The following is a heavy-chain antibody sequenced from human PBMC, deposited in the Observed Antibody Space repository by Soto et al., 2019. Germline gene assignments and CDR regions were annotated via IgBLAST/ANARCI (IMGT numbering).Heavy chain of an antibody. D-gene: IGHD1-26*01. CDR2: TNPNSGGT. J-gene: IGHJ3*02. V-gene: IGHV1-2*04. Sequence: ASVKGFCKASGYTFTGYYMHLVRQAPGQGLEWMGWTNPNSGGTNYTQKFQGWVTMTRDTSISTAYMELSRLRSDDTAVYYCAREEVGATNEAFDIWGQGTMVTVSS. CDR3: AREEVGATNEAFDI. CDR1: GYTFTGYY.